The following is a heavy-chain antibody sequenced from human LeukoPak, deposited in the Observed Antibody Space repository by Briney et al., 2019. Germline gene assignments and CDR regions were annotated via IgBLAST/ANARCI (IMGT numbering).Heavy chain of an antibody. CDR2: INHSGST. Sequence: SETLSLTCAVYGGSFSGYYWSWIRQPPGKGREWIGEINHSGSTNYNPSLKSRVTISVDTSKNQFSLKLSSVTAADTAVYYCARGRRQWIAAAGKVWFDPWGQGTLVTVSS. CDR1: GGSFSGYY. D-gene: IGHD6-13*01. CDR3: ARGRRQWIAAAGKVWFDP. V-gene: IGHV4-34*01. J-gene: IGHJ5*02.